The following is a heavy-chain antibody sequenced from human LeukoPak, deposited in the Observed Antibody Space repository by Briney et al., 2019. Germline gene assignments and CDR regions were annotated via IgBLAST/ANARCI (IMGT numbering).Heavy chain of an antibody. Sequence: GRSLSLSCSASGFTFSIYAMHWVRQAEGKGLEYVSAITSNGGSTYHADSVRGRLTISRDNSKSTLYLQMGSLRPDDTAVYYCVRTPSSGWYCDHWGQGTLVTVSS. CDR2: ITSNGGST. D-gene: IGHD6-19*01. CDR3: VRTPSSGWYCDH. CDR1: GFTFSIYA. V-gene: IGHV3-64D*06. J-gene: IGHJ4*02.